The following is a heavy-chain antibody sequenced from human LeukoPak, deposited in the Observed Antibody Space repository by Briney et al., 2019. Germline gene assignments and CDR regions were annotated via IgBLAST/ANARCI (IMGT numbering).Heavy chain of an antibody. CDR2: ISGSSSTI. CDR3: ARGGYYFDY. D-gene: IGHD3-16*01. J-gene: IGHJ4*02. Sequence: GGSLRLSCAASGFTFSSYSMNWVRQAPGKGLEWVSYISGSSSTIYYADSVKGRFTISRDNAKNSLYLQMNSLRAEDTAVYYCARGGYYFDYWGQGTLVTVSS. CDR1: GFTFSSYS. V-gene: IGHV3-48*01.